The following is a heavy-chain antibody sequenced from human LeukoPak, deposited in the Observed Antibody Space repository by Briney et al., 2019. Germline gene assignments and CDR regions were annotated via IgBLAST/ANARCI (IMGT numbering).Heavy chain of an antibody. Sequence: GASVKVSCKASGYTFTGYYMHWVRQAPGQGLEWMGWINPNGGGTYYAQKFQGRVTMTSDTSNNTAYMELSRLTSDDTAVYYCARGRIQLWLVAGTASNSNWFDPWGQGTLVTVSS. CDR2: INPNGGGT. CDR1: GYTFTGYY. V-gene: IGHV1-2*02. J-gene: IGHJ5*02. CDR3: ARGRIQLWLVAGTASNSNWFDP. D-gene: IGHD5-18*01.